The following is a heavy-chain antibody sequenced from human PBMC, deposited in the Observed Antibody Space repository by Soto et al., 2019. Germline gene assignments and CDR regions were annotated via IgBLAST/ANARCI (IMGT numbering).Heavy chain of an antibody. CDR3: ARVHVMVVAGSTFDY. J-gene: IGHJ4*01. CDR2: IYHGGTT. D-gene: IGHD6-19*01. V-gene: IGHV4-38-2*02. Sequence: XETLSLTCTVSGYSISSGYYWAWIRQPPVKGPEWIASIYHGGTTFYNPSLKSRITISVDTSNNQFSLKLTSVTAADTAVYYCARVHVMVVAGSTFDYWGHGTLVTVSS. CDR1: GYSISSGYY.